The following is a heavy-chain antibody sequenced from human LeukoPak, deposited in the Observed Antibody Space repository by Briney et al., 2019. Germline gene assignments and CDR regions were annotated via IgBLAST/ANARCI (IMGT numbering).Heavy chain of an antibody. CDR3: AREYSSSARDY. V-gene: IGHV3-7*05. CDR1: GFTFSTSW. J-gene: IGHJ4*02. CDR2: INQDESKT. D-gene: IGHD6-6*01. Sequence: GGSLRLSCAASGFTFSTSWMSWVRQTPGKGLEWVATINQDESKTYYVDSVRGRFTISRDNAKNSLYLQMNSLRADDTAVYFCAREYSSSARDYLGQGTLVTVSS.